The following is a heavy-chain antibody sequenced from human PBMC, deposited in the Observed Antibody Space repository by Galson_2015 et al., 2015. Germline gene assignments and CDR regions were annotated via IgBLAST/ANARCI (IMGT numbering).Heavy chain of an antibody. V-gene: IGHV3-21*01. CDR2: ISSAGSYI. CDR1: GFTFSTYS. Sequence: SLRLSSAASGFTFSTYSMNWVRQAPGKGLEWVSFISSAGSYIHYADSLKGRFTISRDNAKNTLYLQMNNLRAEDTAVYYCARGGDFWGAYWGRADYWGQGTLVTVSS. CDR3: ARGGDFWGAYWGRADY. D-gene: IGHD3-3*01. J-gene: IGHJ4*02.